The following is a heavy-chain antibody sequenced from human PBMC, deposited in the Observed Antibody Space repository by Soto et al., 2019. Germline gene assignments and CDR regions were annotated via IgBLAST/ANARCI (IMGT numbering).Heavy chain of an antibody. V-gene: IGHV3-11*01. CDR1: GFTFSDYY. J-gene: IGHJ4*02. CDR2: ISISGGTI. D-gene: IGHD3-10*01. Sequence: QVQLVESGGGLVKPGGSLRLSCAASGFTFSDYYMSWIRQAPGKGLEWLSYISISGGTIYYADSVKGPFSISRENAKNSLYLQLSSLRAEDTAVYFCAMGRARVFDSWGQGTLVTVSS. CDR3: AMGRARVFDS.